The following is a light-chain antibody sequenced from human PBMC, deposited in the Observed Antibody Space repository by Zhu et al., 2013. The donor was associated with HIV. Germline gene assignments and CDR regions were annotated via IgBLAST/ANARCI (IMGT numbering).Light chain of an antibody. CDR2: AAS. CDR3: QQYGSSPIT. CDR1: QSVSSNS. Sequence: EIVLTQSPGTLSLSPGERATLSCRASQSVSSNSLAWYQQKPGQAPRLLISAASNRATGIPDRFSGSGSGTDFTLTISRLEPEDFAVYYCQQYGSSPITFGQGTRLEIK. V-gene: IGKV3-20*01. J-gene: IGKJ5*01.